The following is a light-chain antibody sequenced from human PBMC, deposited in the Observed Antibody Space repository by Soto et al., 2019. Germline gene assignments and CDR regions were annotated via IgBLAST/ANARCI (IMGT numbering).Light chain of an antibody. CDR1: QTITPTF. CDR3: QQFCGSPT. CDR2: GAS. J-gene: IGKJ4*01. V-gene: IGKV3-20*01. Sequence: EIVLTQSPGTLSLSPGERATLSCRASQTITPTFLAWYQQKPGQAPRLLIYGASSRATDIPDRFSGSGSGTDFTLTISKLEPEDFAVYFCQQFCGSPTFGGGTKGEIK.